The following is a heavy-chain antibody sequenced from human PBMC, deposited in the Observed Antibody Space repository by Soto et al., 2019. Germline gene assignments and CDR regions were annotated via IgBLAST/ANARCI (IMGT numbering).Heavy chain of an antibody. Sequence: PSETLSLTCAAYWGSFSGYYWSLILQPTGKGLEWIGEINHSGSTNYNPSLKSRVTISVDTSKNQFSLKLSSVTAADTAVYYCARGIQGSHWFDPWGQGTLVTVSS. CDR3: ARGIQGSHWFDP. V-gene: IGHV4-34*01. CDR2: INHSGST. CDR1: WGSFSGYY. D-gene: IGHD5-18*01. J-gene: IGHJ5*02.